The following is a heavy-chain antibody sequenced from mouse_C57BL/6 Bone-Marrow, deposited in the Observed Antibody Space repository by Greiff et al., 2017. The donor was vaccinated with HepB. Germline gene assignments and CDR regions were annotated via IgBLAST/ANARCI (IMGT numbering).Heavy chain of an antibody. CDR3: ARFYYYGSSSYWYFDV. V-gene: IGHV1-39*01. CDR2: INPNYGTT. CDR1: GYSFTDYN. D-gene: IGHD1-1*01. J-gene: IGHJ1*03. Sequence: EVKLMESGPELVKPGASVKISCKASGYSFTDYNMNWVKQSNGKSLEWIGVINPNYGTTSYNQKFKGKATLTVDQSSSTAYMQLNSLTSEDSAVYYCARFYYYGSSSYWYFDVWGTGTTVTVSS.